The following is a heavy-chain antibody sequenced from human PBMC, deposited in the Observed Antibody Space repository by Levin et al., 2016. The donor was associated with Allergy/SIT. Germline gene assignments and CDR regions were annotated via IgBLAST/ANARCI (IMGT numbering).Heavy chain of an antibody. Sequence: WIRQPPGKGLEWVANIKQDGSEKYYVDSVKGRFTISRDNAKNSLYLQMNSLRAEDTAVYYCARDLCVGGVCYPSTEPFDYWGQGTLVTVSS. CDR3: ARDLCVGGVCYPSTEPFDY. J-gene: IGHJ4*02. V-gene: IGHV3-7*01. CDR2: IKQDGSEK. D-gene: IGHD2-8*02.